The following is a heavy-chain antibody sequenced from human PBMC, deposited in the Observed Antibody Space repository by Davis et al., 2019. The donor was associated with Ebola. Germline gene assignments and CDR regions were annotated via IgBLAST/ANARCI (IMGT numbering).Heavy chain of an antibody. Sequence: PGGSLRLSCPASGFTFSSYWMSWVRLAPGKGPVWISRINTHGITTTYADPVKGRFTISRDNAKTTLYLQMNSLSAEDTAVYYCARAPHCGGGVCNGFHYYGMDVWGQGTTVTVSS. V-gene: IGHV3-74*01. J-gene: IGHJ6*02. D-gene: IGHD2-8*02. CDR3: ARAPHCGGGVCNGFHYYGMDV. CDR2: INTHGITT. CDR1: GFTFSSYW.